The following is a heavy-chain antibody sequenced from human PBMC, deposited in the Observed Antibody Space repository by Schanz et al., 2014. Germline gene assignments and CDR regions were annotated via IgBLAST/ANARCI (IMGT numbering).Heavy chain of an antibody. Sequence: EVLLVDSGGGLVQPGGSLRLSCAASGFTFSSYSMNWVRQAPGKGLEWVSYISSSSSTIYYADSVKGRFTISRDNAKNSLYLEMTSLRGEDTAVYYCARENLNWEAFDIWGQGTVVTVSS. V-gene: IGHV3-48*01. D-gene: IGHD7-27*01. CDR3: ARENLNWEAFDI. CDR1: GFTFSSYS. CDR2: ISSSSSTI. J-gene: IGHJ3*02.